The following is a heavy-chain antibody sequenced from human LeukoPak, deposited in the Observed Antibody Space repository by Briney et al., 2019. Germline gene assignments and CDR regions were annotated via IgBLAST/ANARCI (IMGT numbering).Heavy chain of an antibody. Sequence: GGSLRLSCAASGFTFSSYWMSWVRQAPGKGLEWVASIKQDGSEKYYVDSVKGRFTISRDNAKNSLYLQMNSLRAEDTAVYYCARDLDVLRFLEWSTSAYYYYGMDVWGQGTTVTVSS. CDR1: GFTFSSYW. D-gene: IGHD3-3*01. CDR3: ARDLDVLRFLEWSTSAYYYYGMDV. J-gene: IGHJ6*02. V-gene: IGHV3-7*01. CDR2: IKQDGSEK.